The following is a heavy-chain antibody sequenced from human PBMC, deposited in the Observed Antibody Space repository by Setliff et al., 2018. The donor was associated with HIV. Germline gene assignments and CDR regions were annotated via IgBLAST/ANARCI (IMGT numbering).Heavy chain of an antibody. J-gene: IGHJ6*03. CDR3: ARGVVDYDFWSGSGDYYYMDV. Sequence: LSLTCTVPGDSICFSGYYWSWIRQPAGKGLEWIGHIYTSGSTNYNPSLKSRLTISLDRSKNQFTLKMSSVTAADTAVYYCARGVVDYDFWSGSGDYYYMDVWGKGTTVTVSS. V-gene: IGHV4-61*09. CDR2: IYTSGST. CDR1: GDSICFSGYY. D-gene: IGHD3-3*01.